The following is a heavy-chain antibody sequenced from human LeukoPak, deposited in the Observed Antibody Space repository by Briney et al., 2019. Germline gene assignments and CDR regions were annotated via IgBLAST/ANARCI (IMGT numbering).Heavy chain of an antibody. CDR2: ISGSGGST. D-gene: IGHD3-10*01. J-gene: IGHJ4*02. CDR1: GFTFSSYG. Sequence: QTGGSLRLSCAASGFTFSSYGMSWVRQAPGKGLEWVSAISGSGGSTYFADSVKGRFTISRDNSKNTLYLQMNSLRAEDTAVYYCAKEVGDDTSNDYWGQGTLVTVSS. CDR3: AKEVGDDTSNDY. V-gene: IGHV3-23*01.